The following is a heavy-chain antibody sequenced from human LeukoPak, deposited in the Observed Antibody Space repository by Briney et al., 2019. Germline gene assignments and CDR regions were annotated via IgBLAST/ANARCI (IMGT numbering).Heavy chain of an antibody. V-gene: IGHV3-66*01. J-gene: IGHJ4*02. Sequence: GGSLRLSCAASGLTVSSNYMSWVRQAPGKGLEWVSVIYSSGSTYYADSVKGRFTISRDNSKNTLYLQMNSLRVEDTDVYYCARWGSLNVDYWGQGTLVTVSS. CDR2: IYSSGST. CDR1: GLTVSSNY. D-gene: IGHD3-16*01. CDR3: ARWGSLNVDY.